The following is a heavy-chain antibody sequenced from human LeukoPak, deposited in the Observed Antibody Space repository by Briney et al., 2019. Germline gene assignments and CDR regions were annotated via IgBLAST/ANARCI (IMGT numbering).Heavy chain of an antibody. CDR3: ARAGLETYYGKSYFDY. CDR1: GGSISSSSYY. V-gene: IGHV4-39*01. Sequence: PSETLSLTCTVSGGSISSSSYYWGWIRQPPGKGLEWIGSVYYSGSTYYNPSLKSRVTISVDTSKNQFSLKLSSVTAADTAVYYCARAGLETYYGKSYFDYWGRGTLVTVSS. J-gene: IGHJ4*02. CDR2: VYYSGST. D-gene: IGHD3-10*01.